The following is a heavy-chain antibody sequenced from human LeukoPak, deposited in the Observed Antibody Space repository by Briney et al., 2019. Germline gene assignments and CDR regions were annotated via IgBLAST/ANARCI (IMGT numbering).Heavy chain of an antibody. Sequence: ASVKVSCKASGYTFTSYDINWVRQATGQGLEWMGWINPNSGGTNYAQKFQGRVTMTRDTSISTAYMELSRLRSDDTAVYYCARGPQVRYFDWFYYYYMDVWGKGTTVTISS. D-gene: IGHD3-9*01. CDR2: INPNSGGT. CDR3: ARGPQVRYFDWFYYYYMDV. V-gene: IGHV1-2*02. J-gene: IGHJ6*03. CDR1: GYTFTSYD.